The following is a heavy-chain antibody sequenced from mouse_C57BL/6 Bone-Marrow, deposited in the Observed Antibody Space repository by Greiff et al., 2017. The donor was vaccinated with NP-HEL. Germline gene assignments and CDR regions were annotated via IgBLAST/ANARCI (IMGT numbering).Heavy chain of an antibody. CDR3: ARKEDAYYAYDGGSYWYFDV. D-gene: IGHD2-9*01. CDR1: GYTFTSYD. CDR2: IYPRDGST. V-gene: IGHV1-85*01. J-gene: IGHJ1*03. Sequence: QVQLQQSGPELVKPGASVKLSCKASGYTFTSYDINWVKQRPGQGLEWIGWIYPRDGSTTYNEKFKGKATLTVDTSSSTAYMELHSLTSEDSAVYFWARKEDAYYAYDGGSYWYFDVWGTGTTVTVSS.